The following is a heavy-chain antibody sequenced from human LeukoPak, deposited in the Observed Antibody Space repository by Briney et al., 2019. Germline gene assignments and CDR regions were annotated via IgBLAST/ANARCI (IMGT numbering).Heavy chain of an antibody. V-gene: IGHV3-23*01. CDR1: GFIFSDFD. D-gene: IGHD6-19*01. CDR2: ISHSGRST. J-gene: IGHJ4*02. CDR3: AKAVAVALDY. Sequence: GGSLRLSCAASGFIFSDFDMSWVRQAPGKRLEWVSAISHSGRSTYYADSVKGRFTISRDNSKNTLYLEMNSLRADDTAVYYCAKAVAVALDYWGQGTLVTVSS.